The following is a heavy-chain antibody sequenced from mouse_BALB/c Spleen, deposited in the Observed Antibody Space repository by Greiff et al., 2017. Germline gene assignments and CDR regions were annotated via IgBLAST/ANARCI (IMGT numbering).Heavy chain of an antibody. CDR2: IRNKANGYTT. CDR3: ARDMGIGTTGSWFAY. D-gene: IGHD2-14*01. CDR1: GFTFTDYY. V-gene: IGHV7-3*02. Sequence: EVKLVESGGGLVQPGGSLRLSCATSGFTFTDYYMSWVRQPPGKALEWLGFIRNKANGYTTEYSASVKGRFTISRDNSQSILYLQMNTLRAEDSATYYCARDMGIGTTGSWFAYWGQGTLVTVSA. J-gene: IGHJ3*01.